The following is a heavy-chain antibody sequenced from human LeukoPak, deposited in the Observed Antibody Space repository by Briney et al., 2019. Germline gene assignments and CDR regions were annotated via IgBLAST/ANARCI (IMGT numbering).Heavy chain of an antibody. J-gene: IGHJ6*02. V-gene: IGHV3-33*01. D-gene: IGHD3-9*01. Sequence: GGSLRLSCAASGFTFSSYGMHWVRQAPGKGLEWVAVIWYDGSNKYYADSVKGRFTISRDNSKNTLYLQMNSLRAEDTAVYYCARDSDYDILTGYYFYYYYGMDVWGQGTTVTVSS. CDR1: GFTFSSYG. CDR2: IWYDGSNK. CDR3: ARDSDYDILTGYYFYYYYGMDV.